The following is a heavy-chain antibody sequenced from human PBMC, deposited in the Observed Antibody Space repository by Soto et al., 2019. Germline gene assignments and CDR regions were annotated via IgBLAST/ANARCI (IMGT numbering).Heavy chain of an antibody. V-gene: IGHV3-30*03. Sequence: QVQLVESGGGVVQPGRSLRLSCAASGFTFSSYGMHWVRQAPGKGLEWVAVISYDGSNKYYADSVKGRFTISRDNSKNTLYLQMNSLRAEDTAVYYCASQRGIYSNCWFDFDYWGQGTLVTVSS. CDR2: ISYDGSNK. CDR1: GFTFSSYG. CDR3: ASQRGIYSNCWFDFDY. J-gene: IGHJ4*02. D-gene: IGHD6-13*01.